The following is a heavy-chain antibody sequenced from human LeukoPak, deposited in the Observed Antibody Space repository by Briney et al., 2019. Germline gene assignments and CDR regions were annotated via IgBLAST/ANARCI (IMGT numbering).Heavy chain of an antibody. Sequence: PGGSLRLSCAASGFTFSSYSMNSVRQAPGKGLEWVSSISSSSSYIYYADSVKGRFTISRDNAKNSLYLQMNSLRAEDTAVYYCARDLLGWNYLFDYWGQGTLVTVSS. CDR3: ARDLLGWNYLFDY. V-gene: IGHV3-21*01. CDR2: ISSSSSYI. CDR1: GFTFSSYS. D-gene: IGHD1-7*01. J-gene: IGHJ4*02.